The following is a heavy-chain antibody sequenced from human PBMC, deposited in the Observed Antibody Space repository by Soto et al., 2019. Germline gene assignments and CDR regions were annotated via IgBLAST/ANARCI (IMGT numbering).Heavy chain of an antibody. D-gene: IGHD2-15*01. Sequence: QVQLQESGPGLVKPSQTLSLTCTVSGGSISSGGYYWSWIRQHPGKGLEWIGYIYYSGSTYYNPSLKSRVTISVDTSKSQVSLKLTSVTAADTAVYYCAREGRSGGRGRKFDYWGQGTLVTVSS. CDR3: AREGRSGGRGRKFDY. V-gene: IGHV4-31*03. CDR1: GGSISSGGYY. J-gene: IGHJ4*02. CDR2: IYYSGST.